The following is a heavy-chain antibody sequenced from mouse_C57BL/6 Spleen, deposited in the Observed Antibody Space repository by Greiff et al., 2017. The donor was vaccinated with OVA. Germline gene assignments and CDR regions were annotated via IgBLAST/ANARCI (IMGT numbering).Heavy chain of an antibody. CDR3: ARGYDYDGAWFAY. D-gene: IGHD2-4*01. Sequence: EVQLVESVAELVRPGASVKLSCTASGFNIKNTYMHWVKQRPEQGLEWIGRIDPANGNTKYAPKFQGKATITADTSSNTAYLQLSSLTSEDTAIYYCARGYDYDGAWFAYWGQGTLVTVSA. CDR2: IDPANGNT. V-gene: IGHV14-3*01. J-gene: IGHJ3*01. CDR1: GFNIKNTY.